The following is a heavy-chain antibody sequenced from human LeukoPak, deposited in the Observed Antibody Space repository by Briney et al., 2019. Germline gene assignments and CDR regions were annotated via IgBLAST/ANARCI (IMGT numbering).Heavy chain of an antibody. CDR2: IRYDGSNK. CDR3: AKASTLYCSSTSCFSSWVDS. V-gene: IGHV3-30*02. CDR1: GFSFSSYG. D-gene: IGHD2-2*01. J-gene: IGHJ5*01. Sequence: GGSLRLSCAASGFSFSSYGMHWVRQAPGKGLEWVAFIRYDGSNKYFADSVKGRFTISRDNSKNTLSLQMNSLTPEDTAVYYCAKASTLYCSSTSCFSSWVDSWGQGTLVTVSS.